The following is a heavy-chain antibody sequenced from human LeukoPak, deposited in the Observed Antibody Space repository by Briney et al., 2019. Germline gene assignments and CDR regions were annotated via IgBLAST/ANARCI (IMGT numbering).Heavy chain of an antibody. CDR2: IYSGGST. D-gene: IGHD1-1*01. Sequence: HPGGSLRLSFAASGFTVSSNYMSWVRQAPGKGLEWVSVIYSGGSTYYADSVKGRFTISRDNSKNTLYLQMNSLRAEDTAVYYCARNWSRPDAFDIWAKGTMVTVSS. V-gene: IGHV3-53*01. CDR1: GFTVSSNY. CDR3: ARNWSRPDAFDI. J-gene: IGHJ3*02.